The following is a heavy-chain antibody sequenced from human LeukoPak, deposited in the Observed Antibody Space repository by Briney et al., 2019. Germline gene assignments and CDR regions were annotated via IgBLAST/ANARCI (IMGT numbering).Heavy chain of an antibody. CDR3: ASTYDSSGYYYYNFDY. J-gene: IGHJ4*02. Sequence: ASVKVSCKISGYTLNDISVHWVRQPPGKGLEWMGGVDPDDGQRVYAQRFQGRVTMTEDTSTNTAYMELSRLRSEDTAVYYCASTYDSSGYYYYNFDYWGQGTLVTVSS. D-gene: IGHD3-22*01. CDR2: VDPDDGQR. V-gene: IGHV1-24*01. CDR1: GYTLNDIS.